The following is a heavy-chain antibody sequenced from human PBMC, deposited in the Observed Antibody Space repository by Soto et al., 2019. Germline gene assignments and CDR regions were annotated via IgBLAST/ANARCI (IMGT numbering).Heavy chain of an antibody. V-gene: IGHV1-2*02. D-gene: IGHD3-22*01. Sequence: ASVKVSCKASGYSISAYYIHWVRQAPGQGLEWMGWIDPKNGGTVSAQKFQGRLTMTRDTSISTVYMDLSGLTSDDTALYYCAVLYDSSGYLFDYWGQGTLVTVSS. CDR1: GYSISAYY. CDR2: IDPKNGGT. CDR3: AVLYDSSGYLFDY. J-gene: IGHJ4*02.